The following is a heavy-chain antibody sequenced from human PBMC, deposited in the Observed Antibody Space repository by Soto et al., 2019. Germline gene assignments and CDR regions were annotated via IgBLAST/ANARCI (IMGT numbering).Heavy chain of an antibody. J-gene: IGHJ4*02. CDR2: IYYSGST. CDR1: GGSISSYY. CDR3: ARHSWLSPFDY. D-gene: IGHD6-19*01. Sequence: SETLSLTCTVSGGSISSYYWSWIRQPPGKGLEWIGYIYYSGSTKYNPSLKSRVTISVDTSKNHFSLKLSSVTAADTAVYYCARHSWLSPFDYWGQGTLVTVSS. V-gene: IGHV4-59*08.